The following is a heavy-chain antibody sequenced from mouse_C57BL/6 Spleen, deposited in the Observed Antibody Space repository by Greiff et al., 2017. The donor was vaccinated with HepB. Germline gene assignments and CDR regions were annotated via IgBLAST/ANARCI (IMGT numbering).Heavy chain of an antibody. CDR3: ARRRLYYFDY. V-gene: IGHV5-17*01. CDR1: GFTFSDYG. Sequence: DVMLVESGGGLVKPGGSLKLSCAASGFTFSDYGMHWVRQAPEKGLEWVAYISSGSSTIYYADTVKGRFTISRDNAKNTLFLQMTSLRSEDTAMYYGARRRLYYFDYWGQGTTLTVSS. CDR2: ISSGSSTI. J-gene: IGHJ2*01.